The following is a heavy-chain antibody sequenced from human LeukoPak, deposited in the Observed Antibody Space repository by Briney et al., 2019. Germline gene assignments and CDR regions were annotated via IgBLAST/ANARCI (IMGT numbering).Heavy chain of an antibody. J-gene: IGHJ4*02. D-gene: IGHD3-16*02. CDR1: GYTFTGYY. Sequence: GASVKVSCKASGYTFTGYYMHWVRQAPGQGLEWMGWINPNSGGTNYAQKFQGRVTMTRDTSISTAYMELSRLRSDGTAAYYCARVVMITFGGVIVTTKPFDYWGQGTLVTVSS. CDR3: ARVVMITFGGVIVTTKPFDY. V-gene: IGHV1-2*02. CDR2: INPNSGGT.